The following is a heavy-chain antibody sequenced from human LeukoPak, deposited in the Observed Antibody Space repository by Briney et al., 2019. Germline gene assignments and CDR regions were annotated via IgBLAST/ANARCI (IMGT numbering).Heavy chain of an antibody. J-gene: IGHJ4*02. CDR1: GFTFSSYA. Sequence: PGRSLRLSCAASGFTFSSYAMHWVRQAPGKGLEYVSAISSNGGSTYYANSVKGRFTISRDNSKNTLYLQMGSLRVEDMAVYYCARARGYDTRDFDYWGQGTLVTVSS. CDR3: ARARGYDTRDFDY. CDR2: ISSNGGST. D-gene: IGHD6-13*01. V-gene: IGHV3-64*01.